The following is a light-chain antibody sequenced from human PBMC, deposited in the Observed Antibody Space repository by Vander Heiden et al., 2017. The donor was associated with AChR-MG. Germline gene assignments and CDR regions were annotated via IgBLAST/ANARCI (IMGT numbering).Light chain of an antibody. J-gene: IGKJ4*01. Sequence: DIQLTQSPSFLSASVGDRVTITCRASQDISSSLGWYQQKPGTPPKLLIYAASTLHSGVPVRFSGRGSGTELTLTISSLQPEDVATYYCQQVKSYPFTFGGGTKVEIK. CDR1: QDISSS. CDR2: AAS. V-gene: IGKV1-9*01. CDR3: QQVKSYPFT.